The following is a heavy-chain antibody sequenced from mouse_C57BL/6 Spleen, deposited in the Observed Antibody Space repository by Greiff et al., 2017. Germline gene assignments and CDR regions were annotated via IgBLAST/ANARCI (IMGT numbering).Heavy chain of an antibody. D-gene: IGHD2-4*01. V-gene: IGHV1-78*01. J-gene: IGHJ2*01. CDR3: ARASYDYDYFDY. Sequence: QVQLQQSDAELVKPGASVKITCTVSGYSFTDHTFHWMKQRPEQGLAWIGYIYTRDGSNKYNEKFKGKATLTADKSSSTAYMQLNSLTSEDSAVYFCARASYDYDYFDYWGQGTTLTGSS. CDR2: IYTRDGSN. CDR1: GYSFTDHT.